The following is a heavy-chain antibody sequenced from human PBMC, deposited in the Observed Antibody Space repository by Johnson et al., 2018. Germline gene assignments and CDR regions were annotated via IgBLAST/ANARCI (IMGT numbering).Heavy chain of an antibody. D-gene: IGHD5-12*01. J-gene: IGHJ6*02. Sequence: QVQLQESGPGLVKPSETLSLTCTVSGGSIGSGRYYWGWIRQPPGQGLEWSGGIYYSGITPYNPSLKSRVPMSLDPSKKQFSLGPNSVPAADTAVSYCAKESTGIYLHYYGLDVWGQGTTVIVSS. CDR2: IYYSGIT. CDR1: GGSIGSGRYY. CDR3: AKESTGIYLHYYGLDV. V-gene: IGHV4-39*02.